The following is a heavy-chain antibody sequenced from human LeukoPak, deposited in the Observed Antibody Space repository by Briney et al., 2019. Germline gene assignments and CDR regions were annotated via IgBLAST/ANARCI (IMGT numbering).Heavy chain of an antibody. D-gene: IGHD6-6*01. J-gene: IGHJ4*02. V-gene: IGHV3-9*03. CDR1: GFTFDDYA. Sequence: PGGSLRLSCAASGFTFDDYAMHWVRQAPGKGLEWVSGISWNSGSIGYADSVKGRFTISRDNAKNSLYLQMNSLRAEDMALYYCAKDSGKYSSSYYFDYWGQGTLVTVSS. CDR2: ISWNSGSI. CDR3: AKDSGKYSSSYYFDY.